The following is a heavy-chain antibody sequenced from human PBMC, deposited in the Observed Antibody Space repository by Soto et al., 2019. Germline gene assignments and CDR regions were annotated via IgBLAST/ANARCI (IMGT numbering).Heavy chain of an antibody. Sequence: QVQLVQSGAEVKKPGASVKVSCKASGYTFTSYYMHWVRQAPGQGLEWMGIINPSGGSTSYAQKFQVRVTMTRDKSTSTVYMELSSLRSEDTAVYYCARDQTETKVRGVVSAFDIWGQGTMVTVSS. CDR3: ARDQTETKVRGVVSAFDI. CDR2: INPSGGST. CDR1: GYTFTSYY. J-gene: IGHJ3*02. D-gene: IGHD3-10*01. V-gene: IGHV1-46*03.